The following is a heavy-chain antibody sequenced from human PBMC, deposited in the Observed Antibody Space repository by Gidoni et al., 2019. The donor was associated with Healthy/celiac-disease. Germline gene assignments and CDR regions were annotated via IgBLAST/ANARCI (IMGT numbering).Heavy chain of an antibody. CDR1: GFTFSRYA. J-gene: IGHJ6*02. D-gene: IGHD4-17*01. Sequence: QVQLVESGGGVVQPGRSLRPSCAAPGFTFSRYAMHWVRQAPGKGLEWVAVISYDGSNKYYADSVKGRFTISRDNSKNTLYLQMNSLRAEDTAVYYCARGERTVNYYYYGMDVWGQGTTVTVSS. CDR3: ARGERTVNYYYYGMDV. V-gene: IGHV3-30-3*01. CDR2: ISYDGSNK.